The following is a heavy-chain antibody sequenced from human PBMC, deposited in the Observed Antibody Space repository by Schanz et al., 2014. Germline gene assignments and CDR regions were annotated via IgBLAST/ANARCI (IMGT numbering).Heavy chain of an antibody. CDR2: IYTSGAT. J-gene: IGHJ4*02. CDR3: ARGNDRQVWSLDY. D-gene: IGHD1-1*01. V-gene: IGHV4-4*07. CDR1: GDSISSYS. Sequence: QVQLQESGPGLVKPSETLSLTCTVSGDSISSYSWSWIRRPAGKGLEWIGGIYTSGATNYNPSLKSRLTMSVEPAKNQVSLKLRSVTAADTAVYYCARGNDRQVWSLDYWGQGTLVTVSS.